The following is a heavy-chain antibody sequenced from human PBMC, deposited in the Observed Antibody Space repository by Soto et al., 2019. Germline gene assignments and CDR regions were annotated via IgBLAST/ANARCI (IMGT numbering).Heavy chain of an antibody. CDR3: AKEHKFTSGWYRKYYFYY. CDR1: GFTFSSYG. V-gene: IGHV3-30*18. CDR2: RSYDGSNK. J-gene: IGHJ4*02. Sequence: QVQLVESGGGVVQPGRSLRLSCAASGFTFSSYGMHWVSQAPGKGLEWVAVRSYDGSNKYYADSVKGRFTISRDNSKNTLYLQMNSLRAEDTAVYYCAKEHKFTSGWYRKYYFYYWGQGTLVTVSS. D-gene: IGHD6-19*01.